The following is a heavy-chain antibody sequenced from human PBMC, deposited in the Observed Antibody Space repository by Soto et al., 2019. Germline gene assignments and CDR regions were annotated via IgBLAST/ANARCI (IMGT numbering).Heavy chain of an antibody. CDR2: IHYSGTT. CDR1: GGSISSGTNY. CDR3: ARDGRVTTERSGYYYYAMDV. Sequence: QVQLQESGPGLVKPSQTLSLTCTISGGSISSGTNYWSWIRQHPGKGLEWIGHIHYSGTTYYNPSLKSQAIISVDTSKNQFSLNLSSVTAADTAVYYCARDGRVTTERSGYYYYAMDVWGQGTTVTVSS. V-gene: IGHV4-31*01. D-gene: IGHD4-17*01. J-gene: IGHJ6*02.